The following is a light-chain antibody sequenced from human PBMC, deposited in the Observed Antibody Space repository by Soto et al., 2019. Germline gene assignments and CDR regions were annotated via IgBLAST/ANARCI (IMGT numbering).Light chain of an antibody. J-gene: IGLJ2*01. Sequence: QSVLTQPASVSGSPGQSITISCTGTSSDVGGYKYVSWYQQHPGKAPRLMIYEVSNRPSGVSNRFSGSKSGNTASLTISGLQAEDEADYHCSSYTSSSTLVFGGGTKLTVL. CDR3: SSYTSSSTLV. CDR1: SSDVGGYKY. V-gene: IGLV2-14*01. CDR2: EVS.